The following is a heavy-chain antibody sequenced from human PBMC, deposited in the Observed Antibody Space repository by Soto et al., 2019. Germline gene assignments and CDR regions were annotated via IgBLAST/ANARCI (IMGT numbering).Heavy chain of an antibody. CDR2: INAHSGGT. CDR3: AKDLTRQLAYWLDP. Sequence: ASVKVSCKASGFAFTGYYIHWLRQAPGQGLEWMGWINAHSGGTEFAQKFQCRVTLTSDTSISTAYMTLTGLKSDDTAVYYCAKDLTRQLAYWLDPWGQGTQVTVSS. V-gene: IGHV1-2*02. J-gene: IGHJ5*02. CDR1: GFAFTGYY. D-gene: IGHD3-16*01.